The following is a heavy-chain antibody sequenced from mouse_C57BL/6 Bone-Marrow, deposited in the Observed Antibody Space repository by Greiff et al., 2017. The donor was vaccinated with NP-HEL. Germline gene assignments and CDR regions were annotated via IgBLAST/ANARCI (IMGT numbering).Heavy chain of an antibody. D-gene: IGHD2-4*01. Sequence: EVMLVESGGDLVKPGGSPKLSCAASGFTFSSYGMSWVRQTPDKRLEWVATISSGGSYTYYPDSVKGRFTISRDNAKNTLYLQMSSLKSEDTAMYYCARHYDYDGYFDVWGTGTTVTVSS. CDR1: GFTFSSYG. CDR3: ARHYDYDGYFDV. CDR2: ISSGGSYT. J-gene: IGHJ1*03. V-gene: IGHV5-6*01.